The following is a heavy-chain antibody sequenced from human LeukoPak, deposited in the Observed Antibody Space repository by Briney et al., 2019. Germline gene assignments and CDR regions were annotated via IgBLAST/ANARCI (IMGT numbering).Heavy chain of an antibody. CDR2: ISGSGGST. J-gene: IGHJ1*01. CDR1: GFTFSSYA. Sequence: GGSLRLSCAASGFTFSSYAMSWVRQAPGKGLEWVSAISGSGGSTYYADSVKGRFTISRDNSKNTLYLQMNSLRAEDTAVYYCAKDPTDTSSWYIVEYFQHWGQGTLVNVSS. V-gene: IGHV3-23*01. CDR3: AKDPTDTSSWYIVEYFQH. D-gene: IGHD6-13*01.